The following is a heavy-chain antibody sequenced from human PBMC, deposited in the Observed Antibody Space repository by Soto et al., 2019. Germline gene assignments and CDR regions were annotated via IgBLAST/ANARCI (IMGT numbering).Heavy chain of an antibody. CDR3: ETDHGGSGFYDYYGMDI. CDR2: INSDGSST. V-gene: IGHV3-74*01. J-gene: IGHJ6*02. CDR1: GFTFSSYW. D-gene: IGHD2-15*01. Sequence: HPGGSLRLSCAASGFTFSSYWMHWVRQAPGKGLVWVSRINSDGSSTSYADSVKGRFTISRDNAKNTLYLQMNSLRAEDTAVYYCETDHGGSGFYDYYGMDIWGQETTVNVSS.